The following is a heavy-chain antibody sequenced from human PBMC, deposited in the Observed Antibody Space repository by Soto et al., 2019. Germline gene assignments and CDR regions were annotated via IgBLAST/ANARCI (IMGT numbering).Heavy chain of an antibody. CDR2: IGTAGDT. Sequence: EVQLVESGGGLVQPGGSLRLSCAASGFTFSSYDMHWVRQATGKGLEWVSAIGTAGDTYYPGSVKGRFTISRENAKNSLYLQMNSLRAGDTAVYYCARGGERSSSRAFDYWGQGTLVTVSS. D-gene: IGHD6-6*01. V-gene: IGHV3-13*01. CDR3: ARGGERSSSRAFDY. CDR1: GFTFSSYD. J-gene: IGHJ4*02.